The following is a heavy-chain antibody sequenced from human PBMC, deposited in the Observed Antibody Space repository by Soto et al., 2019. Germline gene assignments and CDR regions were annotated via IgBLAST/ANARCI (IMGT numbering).Heavy chain of an antibody. D-gene: IGHD2-2*01. CDR3: ARDVGGYCISTSCPRDYSYYGMDV. Sequence: QVQLVESGGGVVQPGRSLRLSCAASGFTFSSYAMHWVRQAPGKGLEWVAVISYDGSNKYYADSVKGRFTISRDNSKNTLYLQMNSLRAEDTAVYYCARDVGGYCISTSCPRDYSYYGMDVWGQGTTVTVSS. CDR1: GFTFSSYA. CDR2: ISYDGSNK. J-gene: IGHJ6*02. V-gene: IGHV3-30-3*01.